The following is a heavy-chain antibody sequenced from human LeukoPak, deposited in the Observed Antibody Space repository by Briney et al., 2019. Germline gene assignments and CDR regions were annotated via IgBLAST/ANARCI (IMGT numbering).Heavy chain of an antibody. Sequence: PGGSLRLSCAASGFSFNDYYMSWIRQAPGKGLEWVSSISSSGGNIYNADSLKGRFTISRDNAKNSLYLQMNSLSAEDTAMYYCARVVVAGSGCGMDVWGQGTTVTVSS. D-gene: IGHD6-19*01. CDR2: ISSSGGNI. CDR1: GFSFNDYY. V-gene: IGHV3-11*01. J-gene: IGHJ6*02. CDR3: ARVVVAGSGCGMDV.